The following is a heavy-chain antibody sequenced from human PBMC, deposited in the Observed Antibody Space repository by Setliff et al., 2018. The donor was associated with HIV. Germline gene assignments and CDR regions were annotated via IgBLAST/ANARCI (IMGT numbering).Heavy chain of an antibody. J-gene: IGHJ6*03. Sequence: KPSETLSLTCTVSGGSISSGGYYWSWIRQHPGKGLEWIWYIYYSGTTYYNPSLKSRVTISVDTSKKQFSLKLTSVTAADTAIYYCARVKIVDTATITGLFYYHYIDVWGKGTTVTVSS. CDR1: GGSISSGGYY. CDR2: IYYSGTT. D-gene: IGHD5-18*01. V-gene: IGHV4-31*02. CDR3: ARVKIVDTATITGLFYYHYIDV.